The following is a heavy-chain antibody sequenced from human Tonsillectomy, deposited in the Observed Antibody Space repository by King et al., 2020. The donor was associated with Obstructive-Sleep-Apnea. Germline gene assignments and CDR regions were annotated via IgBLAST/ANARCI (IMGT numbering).Heavy chain of an antibody. Sequence: QLVQSGGGVVQPGRSLRLSCAASGFTFSSYAMHWVRQAPGKGLEGVAVISYDGSNKYYAGSVKGRFTISRANSKNTLYLQMNSLRAEDTALYYCARDGSSSWYYYYYGMDVWGQGTTVTVSS. CDR3: ARDGSSSWYYYYYGMDV. V-gene: IGHV3-30-3*01. D-gene: IGHD6-13*01. CDR2: ISYDGSNK. CDR1: GFTFSSYA. J-gene: IGHJ6*02.